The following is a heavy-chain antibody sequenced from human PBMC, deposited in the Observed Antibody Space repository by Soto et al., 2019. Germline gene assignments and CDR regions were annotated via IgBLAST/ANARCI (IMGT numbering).Heavy chain of an antibody. CDR1: EYTFSSYL. Sequence: ASVNVSCKASEYTFSSYLVHWVRQVHGQGLEWMGWNNGYNGKTEYSQKFQGRVTITRDTSANTAYLELSSLTSEDTAVYYCAGPHDRAGLGTWGQG. J-gene: IGHJ5*02. CDR2: NNGYNGKT. D-gene: IGHD3-9*01. V-gene: IGHV1-3*01. CDR3: AGPHDRAGLGT.